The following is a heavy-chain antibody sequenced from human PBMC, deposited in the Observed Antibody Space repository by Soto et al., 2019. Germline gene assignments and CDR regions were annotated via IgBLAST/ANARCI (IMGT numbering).Heavy chain of an antibody. CDR3: AHTVARGAYWETFNY. D-gene: IGHD1-26*01. CDR1: GFSLMTNGVG. CDR2: IYRDDDK. V-gene: IGHV2-5*02. Sequence: QITLKESGPTLVKPTQTLTLTCTVSGFSLMTNGVGVGWFRQPPGKALEWLALIYRDDDKRYRPSLNSRVTVTRDNNKNQVVLTMTNMDPVDTATYYCAHTVARGAYWETFNYWGQGTLVTVSS. J-gene: IGHJ4*02.